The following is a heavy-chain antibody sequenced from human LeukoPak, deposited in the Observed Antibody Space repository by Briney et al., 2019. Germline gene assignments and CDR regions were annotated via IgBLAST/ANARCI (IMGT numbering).Heavy chain of an antibody. CDR3: ARDRGGYGYGYDHYYYYYMDI. CDR1: GGSISNYY. Sequence: SETLSLTCTVSGGSISNYYWNWIRQPAGKGLEWIGRIYTSESTNYNPSLKSRVTMSVDTSKNQFSLKLNSVTAADTAVYYCARDRGGYGYGYDHYYYYYMDIWGKGTTVTISS. D-gene: IGHD5-18*01. CDR2: IYTSEST. J-gene: IGHJ6*03. V-gene: IGHV4-4*07.